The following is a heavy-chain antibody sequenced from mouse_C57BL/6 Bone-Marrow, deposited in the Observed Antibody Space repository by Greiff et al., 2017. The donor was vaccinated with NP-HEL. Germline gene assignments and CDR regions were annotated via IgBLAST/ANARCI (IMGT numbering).Heavy chain of an antibody. V-gene: IGHV1-55*01. J-gene: IGHJ4*01. D-gene: IGHD1-1*01. Sequence: QVQLQQPGAELVKPGASVKISCKASGYTFSSYWITWVKQRPGQGLEWIGDIYPGCGSNNYNEKFKSKATLTVDTSSSTAYMQLSSLTSEDSAVYYGARGITTVGYAMDYGGQGTAVTVTA. CDR2: IYPGCGSN. CDR1: GYTFSSYW. CDR3: ARGITTVGYAMDY.